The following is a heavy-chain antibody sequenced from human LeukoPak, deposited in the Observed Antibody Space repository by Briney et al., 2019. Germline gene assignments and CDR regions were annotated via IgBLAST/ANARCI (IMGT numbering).Heavy chain of an antibody. CDR1: GGSISSSSYY. CDR2: IYYSGST. J-gene: IGHJ4*02. D-gene: IGHD1-14*01. V-gene: IGHV4-39*01. Sequence: SETLSLTCTVSGGSISSSSYYWGWIRQPPGKGLEWIGSIYYSGSTYYNPSLKSRVSMSVDTSKNLFSLRVSSVTAADTAVYYCACLSGNRPRGYWGQGTLVTVSS. CDR3: ACLSGNRPRGY.